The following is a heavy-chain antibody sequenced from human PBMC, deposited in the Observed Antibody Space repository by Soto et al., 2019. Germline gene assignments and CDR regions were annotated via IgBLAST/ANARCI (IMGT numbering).Heavy chain of an antibody. D-gene: IGHD3-22*01. CDR3: ARHYYYDSSGYLWIGAFDI. V-gene: IGHV4-39*01. Sequence: SQTQSVSWSVAGGSIIGRGYYCGWIRQPPGKGLEWIGSIYYSGSTYYNPSLKSRVTISVDTSKNQFSLKLSSVTAADTAVYYCARHYYYDSSGYLWIGAFDIWGQGTMVTVSS. CDR2: IYYSGST. CDR1: GGSIIGRGYY. J-gene: IGHJ3*02.